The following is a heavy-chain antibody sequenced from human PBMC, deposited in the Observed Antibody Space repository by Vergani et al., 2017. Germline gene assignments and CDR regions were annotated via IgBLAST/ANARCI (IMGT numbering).Heavy chain of an antibody. CDR1: GFSFSGFW. V-gene: IGHV3-74*01. CDR2: INSDGSST. CDR3: ASLPVTTANAFDI. Sequence: EVQLVESGGGLVQPGGSLRLSCAASGFSFSGFWMHWVRQAPGKGLVWVSRINSDGSSTSYADSVKGRFTISRDNAKNTLYLQMNSLRAEDTAVYYCASLPVTTANAFDIWGQGTMVTVSS. D-gene: IGHD4-17*01. J-gene: IGHJ3*02.